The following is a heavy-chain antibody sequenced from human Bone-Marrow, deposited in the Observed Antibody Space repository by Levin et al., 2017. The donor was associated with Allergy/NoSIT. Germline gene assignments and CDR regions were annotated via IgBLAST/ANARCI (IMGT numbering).Heavy chain of an antibody. J-gene: IGHJ5*02. D-gene: IGHD6-13*01. CDR2: IKHDGGEE. V-gene: IGHV3-7*01. CDR1: GFTFSNYW. CDR3: ARATRGSSTSET. Sequence: TGESLKISCAASGFTFSNYWMGWVRQAPGKGLECVANIKHDGGEEYYVDSVKGRFTISRDNAKNSQDLQMNSLRAEDTAVYYCARATRGSSTSETWGQGTLVTVSS.